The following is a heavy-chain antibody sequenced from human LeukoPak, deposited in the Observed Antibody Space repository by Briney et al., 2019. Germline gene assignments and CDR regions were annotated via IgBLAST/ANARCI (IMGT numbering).Heavy chain of an antibody. J-gene: IGHJ4*02. CDR1: GFTFSSYG. CDR2: ISYDGSNK. Sequence: GGSLRLSCAASGFTFSSYGMHWVRQAPGKGLEWVAAISYDGSNKYYADSVKGRLTISRDNSKNTLYLQMNSLRAEDTAVYYCAKDRTAANVYYFDYWGQGTLVTVSS. CDR3: AKDRTAANVYYFDY. D-gene: IGHD3-16*01. V-gene: IGHV3-30*18.